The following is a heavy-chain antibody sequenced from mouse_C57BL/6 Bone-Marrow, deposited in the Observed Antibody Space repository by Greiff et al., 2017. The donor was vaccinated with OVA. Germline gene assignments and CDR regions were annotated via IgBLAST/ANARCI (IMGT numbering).Heavy chain of an antibody. V-gene: IGHV1-26*01. CDR1: GYTFTDYY. CDR2: INPNNGGT. CDR3: ARDDSSGYWFAY. Sequence: EVQLQQSGPELVKPGASVKISCKASGYTFTDYYMNWVKQSHGKSLEWIGDINPNNGGTSYNQKFKGKATLTVEKSSSTAYMELRSLTSEDSAVYYCARDDSSGYWFAYWGQGTLVTVSA. D-gene: IGHD3-2*02. J-gene: IGHJ3*01.